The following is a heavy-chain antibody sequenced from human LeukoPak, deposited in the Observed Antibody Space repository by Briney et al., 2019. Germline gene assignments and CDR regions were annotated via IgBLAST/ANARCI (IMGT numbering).Heavy chain of an antibody. CDR2: TYYKSKWYN. V-gene: IGHV6-1*01. Sequence: SQTLSVNCAVSGDSVSSNSAAWNWIRQSPSRGLEWLGRTYYKSKWYNDYAVSVKGRITINSDTSKNQFSLQLNSVTPEDTAVYYCTKTGVGSGSHYYYYGMDDWGQGTTVTVSS. J-gene: IGHJ6*02. CDR3: TKTGVGSGSHYYYYGMDD. D-gene: IGHD1-26*01. CDR1: GDSVSSNSAA.